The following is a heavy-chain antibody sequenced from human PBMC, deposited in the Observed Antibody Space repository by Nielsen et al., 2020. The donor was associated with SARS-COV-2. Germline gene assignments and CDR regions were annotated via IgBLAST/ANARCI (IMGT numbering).Heavy chain of an antibody. J-gene: IGHJ4*02. Sequence: GGSLRLSCKGSGYSFTSYWIGWVRQMPGKGLEWMGIIYPGDSDTRYSPSFQGQVTISADKSISTAYLQWSSLKASDTAMYYCARDPPRSIAARPPNTDYWGQGTLVTVSS. V-gene: IGHV5-51*01. D-gene: IGHD6-6*01. CDR1: GYSFTSYW. CDR3: ARDPPRSIAARPPNTDY. CDR2: IYPGDSDT.